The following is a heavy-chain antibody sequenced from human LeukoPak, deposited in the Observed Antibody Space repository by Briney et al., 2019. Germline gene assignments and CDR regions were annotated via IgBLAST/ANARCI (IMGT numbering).Heavy chain of an antibody. J-gene: IGHJ4*02. CDR2: IKEDGSEK. Sequence: PGGSLRLFCAASGFTFSNYWMSWVRQAPGKGLEWVANIKEDGSEKDCVDSVKGCFIISRDNAKISMYLQMNSLRAEDTAVYYCARVNYYDRSGYYRVYFAYWGQGTLVTVSS. D-gene: IGHD3-22*01. CDR1: GFTFSNYW. V-gene: IGHV3-7*05. CDR3: ARVNYYDRSGYYRVYFAY.